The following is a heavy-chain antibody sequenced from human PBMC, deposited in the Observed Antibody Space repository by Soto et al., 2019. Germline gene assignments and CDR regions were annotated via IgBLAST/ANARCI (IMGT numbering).Heavy chain of an antibody. V-gene: IGHV1-18*01. Sequence: HLVQSGPEVKRPGASITVSCKTSGDTFANFGLSWVRQAPGQGLEWMGWMATYNNNKNYAQKFQGRLTLTPDTSTSTAYMELESLGYDDTAVYYCARVVRGVVNWFDPWGQGTLVTVSS. D-gene: IGHD3-10*01. CDR1: GDTFANFG. J-gene: IGHJ5*02. CDR3: ARVVRGVVNWFDP. CDR2: MATYNNNK.